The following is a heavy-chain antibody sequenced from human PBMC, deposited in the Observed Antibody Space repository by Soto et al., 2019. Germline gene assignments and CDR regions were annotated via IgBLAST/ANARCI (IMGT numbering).Heavy chain of an antibody. Sequence: GGSLRLSCAASGFTFSGSAMHWVRQASGKGLEWVGRIRSKANSYATAYAASVKGRFTISRDDSKNTAYLQMNSLKTEDTAVYYCTTTSGIAVAGNYRANYYGMDVWGQGTTVTVSS. CDR3: TTTSGIAVAGNYRANYYGMDV. CDR2: IRSKANSYAT. V-gene: IGHV3-73*01. D-gene: IGHD6-19*01. CDR1: GFTFSGSA. J-gene: IGHJ6*02.